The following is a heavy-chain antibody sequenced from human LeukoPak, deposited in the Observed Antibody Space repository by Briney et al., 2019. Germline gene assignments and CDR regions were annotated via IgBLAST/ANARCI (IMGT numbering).Heavy chain of an antibody. CDR1: GFTFSSYA. Sequence: QAGGSLRLSCAASGFTFSSYAMSWVRQAPGKGLEWVSAISGSGGSTYYADSVKGRFTISRDNSKNTLYLQMNGLRAEDTAVYYCAKAEGYGDYVRYYYGMDVWGQGTTVTVSS. CDR2: ISGSGGST. D-gene: IGHD4-17*01. J-gene: IGHJ6*02. V-gene: IGHV3-23*01. CDR3: AKAEGYGDYVRYYYGMDV.